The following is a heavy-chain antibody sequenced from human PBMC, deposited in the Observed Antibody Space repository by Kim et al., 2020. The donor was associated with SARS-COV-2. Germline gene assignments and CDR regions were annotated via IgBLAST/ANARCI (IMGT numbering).Heavy chain of an antibody. CDR1: GFTFSSYT. J-gene: IGHJ4*02. CDR3: AREPYGSGSYFPLGY. V-gene: IGHV3-21*06. CDR2: ISSSMIYT. D-gene: IGHD3-10*01. Sequence: GGSLRLSCTASGFTFSSYTLNWVRQAPGKGLEWVSSISSSMIYTYYADSVKGRFTTSRDNVKNSLYLQMDSLRAEDTAIYYCAREPYGSGSYFPLGYWGQGTLVTVSS.